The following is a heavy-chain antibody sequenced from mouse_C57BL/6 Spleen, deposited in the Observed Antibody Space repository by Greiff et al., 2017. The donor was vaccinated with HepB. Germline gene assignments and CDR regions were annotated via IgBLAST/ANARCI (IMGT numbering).Heavy chain of an antibody. CDR3: ARMNYYGYYFDY. CDR1: GFTFSDYG. D-gene: IGHD1-1*01. J-gene: IGHJ2*01. CDR2: ISSGSSTI. V-gene: IGHV5-17*01. Sequence: EVQRVESGGGLVKPGGSLKLSCAASGFTFSDYGMHWVRQAPEKGLEWVAYISSGSSTIYYADTVKGRFTISRDNAKNTLFLQMTSLRSEDTAMYYCARMNYYGYYFDYWGQSTTLTVSS.